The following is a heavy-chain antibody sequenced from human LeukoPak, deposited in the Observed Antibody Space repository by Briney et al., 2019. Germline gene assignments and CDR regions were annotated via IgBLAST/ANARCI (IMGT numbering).Heavy chain of an antibody. V-gene: IGHV4-39*01. CDR2: IYYSGST. D-gene: IGHD3-22*01. Sequence: SETLSLTCTVSGGSISSSSYYWGWIRQPPGTGLEWIGSIYYSGSTYYNPSLKSRVTISVDTSKNQFSLKLSSVTAADTAVYYCARVPLYYYDSSGYYLGLTDYGMDVWGQGTTVTASS. J-gene: IGHJ6*02. CDR3: ARVPLYYYDSSGYYLGLTDYGMDV. CDR1: GGSISSSSYY.